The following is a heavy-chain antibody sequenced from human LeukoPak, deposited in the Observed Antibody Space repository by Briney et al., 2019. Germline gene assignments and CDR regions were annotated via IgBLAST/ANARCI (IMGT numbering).Heavy chain of an antibody. V-gene: IGHV3-30*04. CDR3: AGGWCSTSCSGNWFDP. D-gene: IGHD2-2*01. CDR1: GFTFSSYA. Sequence: PGGSLRLSCAASGFTFSSYAMHWVRQAPGKGLEWVAVISYDGSNKYYADSVKGRFTISRDNSKNTLYLQMNSLRAEDTAVYYCAGGWCSTSCSGNWFDPWGQGTLVTVSS. J-gene: IGHJ5*02. CDR2: ISYDGSNK.